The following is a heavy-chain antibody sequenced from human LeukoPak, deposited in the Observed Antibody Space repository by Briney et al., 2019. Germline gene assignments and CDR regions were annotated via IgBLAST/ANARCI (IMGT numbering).Heavy chain of an antibody. V-gene: IGHV3-23*01. J-gene: IGHJ5*02. CDR1: GFTFSSYA. Sequence: GGSLRLSCAASGFTFSSYAMSWVRQAPGKGLEWVSAISGSGGSTYYADPVKGRFTITRDNSKNTLYLQMNSLRAEDTAVYYCAKVERVTIFGVVDAWGQGTLVTVSS. D-gene: IGHD3-3*01. CDR3: AKVERVTIFGVVDA. CDR2: ISGSGGST.